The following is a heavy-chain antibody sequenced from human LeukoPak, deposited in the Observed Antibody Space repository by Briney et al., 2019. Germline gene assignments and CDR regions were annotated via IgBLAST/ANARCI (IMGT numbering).Heavy chain of an antibody. CDR1: GFTFSSYG. Sequence: GGALRLSCAASGFTFSSYGMHWVRQAPGKGLEWEPVISYDGSNNYYADYVKGRFTISRDNSKNTLYLQMNSLRAEETAVYYCASSHHYYDRKRSIDYYYYGMDVWGQGTTVTVSS. V-gene: IGHV3-30*03. D-gene: IGHD3-22*01. CDR2: ISYDGSNN. CDR3: ASSHHYYDRKRSIDYYYYGMDV. J-gene: IGHJ6*02.